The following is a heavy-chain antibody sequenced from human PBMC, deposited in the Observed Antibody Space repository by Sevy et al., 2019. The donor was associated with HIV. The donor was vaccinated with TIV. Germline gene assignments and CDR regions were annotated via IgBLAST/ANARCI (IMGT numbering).Heavy chain of an antibody. J-gene: IGHJ3*02. CDR2: ISSSSSYT. V-gene: IGHV3-11*06. CDR3: ARSPGEGAIPDAFDI. D-gene: IGHD1-26*01. CDR1: GFTFSDYY. Sequence: GGSLRLSCAASGFTFSDYYMSWIRQAPGKGLEWVSYISSSSSYTNYADSVKGRFTISRDNAKISLYLQMNSLRAEDTAVYYCARSPGEGAIPDAFDIWGQGTMVTVSS.